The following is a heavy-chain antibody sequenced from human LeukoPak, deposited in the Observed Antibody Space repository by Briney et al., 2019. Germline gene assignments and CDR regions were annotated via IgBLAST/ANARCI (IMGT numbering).Heavy chain of an antibody. Sequence: GGSLRLSCTASGFTVSNNYMSWVRQAPGKGLEWVSISYSDTNTNYADSVKGRFTISRHTSQNTLSLQMNSLRAEDTAVYYCVRKNRDFNAAFDIWGQGTVVTVSS. CDR2: SYSDTNT. J-gene: IGHJ3*02. V-gene: IGHV3-53*01. CDR3: VRKNRDFNAAFDI. CDR1: GFTVSNNY. D-gene: IGHD1-14*01.